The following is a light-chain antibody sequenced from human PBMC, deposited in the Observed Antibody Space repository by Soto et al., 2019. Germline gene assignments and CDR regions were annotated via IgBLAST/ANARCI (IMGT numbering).Light chain of an antibody. J-gene: IGLJ2*01. CDR2: DVS. V-gene: IGLV2-14*01. CDR3: SSYTRSSPLV. CDR1: SSDVGGYNY. Sequence: QSALTQPASVSGSPGQSITISCTGTSSDVGGYNYVSWYQQHPGKAPKLMIYDVSNRPSGVSNRFSGSKSGNTASLTISGLQAEAEADYYCSSYTRSSPLVFGGGTKVTVL.